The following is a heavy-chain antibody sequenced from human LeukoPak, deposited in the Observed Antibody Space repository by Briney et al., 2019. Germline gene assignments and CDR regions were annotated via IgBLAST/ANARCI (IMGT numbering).Heavy chain of an antibody. CDR1: GVSISSSNSY. CDR2: IYHSGSI. V-gene: IGHV4-61*05. CDR3: ARVNSGWYYFDY. Sequence: SETLSLTCTVSGVSISSSNSYWGWIRQPPGKGLEWIGEIYHSGSINYNASLKSRVTISIDKSKNQFSLKLTSVTAADTAVYYCARVNSGWYYFDYWGQGTLVTVSS. D-gene: IGHD6-19*01. J-gene: IGHJ4*02.